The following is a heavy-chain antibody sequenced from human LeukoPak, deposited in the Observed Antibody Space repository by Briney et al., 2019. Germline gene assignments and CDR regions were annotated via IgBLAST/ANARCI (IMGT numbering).Heavy chain of an antibody. Sequence: SETLSLTCTVSGGSISSSSYYWGWIRQPPGKGLEWIGYIYYSGSTNYNPSLKSRVTISVDTSKNQFSLKLSSVTAADTAVYYCASEYYDSSGYYYDYWGQGTLVTVSS. V-gene: IGHV4-61*05. CDR2: IYYSGST. J-gene: IGHJ4*02. D-gene: IGHD3-22*01. CDR3: ASEYYDSSGYYYDY. CDR1: GGSISSSSYY.